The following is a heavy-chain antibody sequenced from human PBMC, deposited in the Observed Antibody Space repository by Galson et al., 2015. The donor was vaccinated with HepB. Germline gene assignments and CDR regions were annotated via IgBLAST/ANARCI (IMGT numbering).Heavy chain of an antibody. CDR1: GFTFSSYG. CDR2: ISYDGNSK. D-gene: IGHD3-10*01. CDR3: AKDRITMVYYSDH. V-gene: IGHV3-30*18. J-gene: IGHJ4*02. Sequence: SLRLSCAASGFTFSSYGMHWVRQAPGKGLEWVALISYDGNSKYYADSVKGRFTISRDNSKNTLYLQMNSLRPEDTAMYYCAKDRITMVYYSDHWGQGTLVTVSS.